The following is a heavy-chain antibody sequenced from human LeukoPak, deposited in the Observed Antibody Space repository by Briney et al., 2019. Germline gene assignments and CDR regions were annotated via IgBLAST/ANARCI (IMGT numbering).Heavy chain of an antibody. D-gene: IGHD6-13*01. CDR3: ARGAAAAAWFDP. J-gene: IGHJ5*02. V-gene: IGHV4-59*01. Sequence: SETLSLTCTVSGGSISSYYWSWIRQPPGKGLEWMGYIYYSGSTNYNPSLKSRVTISVDTSKNQFSLKLSSVTAADTAVYYCARGAAAAAWFDPWGQGTLVTVSS. CDR2: IYYSGST. CDR1: GGSISSYY.